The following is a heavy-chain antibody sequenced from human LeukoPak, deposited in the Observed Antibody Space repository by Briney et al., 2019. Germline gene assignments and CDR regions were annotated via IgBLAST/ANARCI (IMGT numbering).Heavy chain of an antibody. CDR1: GITFSGFT. D-gene: IGHD2-21*02. CDR3: ARDGRMTYWYFDL. V-gene: IGHV3-21*01. CDR2: ISSSSSYI. J-gene: IGHJ2*01. Sequence: GGSLRLSCAASGITFSGFTMNWVRQAPGKGLEWVSSISSSSSYIYYADSVKGRFTISRDNAKNSLYLQMNSLRAEDTAVYYCARDGRMTYWYFDLWGRGTLVTVSS.